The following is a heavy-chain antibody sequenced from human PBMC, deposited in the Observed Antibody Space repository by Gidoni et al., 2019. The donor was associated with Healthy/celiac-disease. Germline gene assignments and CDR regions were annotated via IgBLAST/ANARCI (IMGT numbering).Heavy chain of an antibody. Sequence: QVQLVQSGAEVTKPGSSVKVSCKASGGTFSSYAISWVRQAPGQGLEWMGGIIPIFGTANYAQKFQGRVTITADESTSTAYMELSSLRSEDTAVYYCARGSQVSRVWSGYYFGEYDAFDIWGQGTMVTVSS. J-gene: IGHJ3*02. CDR3: ARGSQVSRVWSGYYFGEYDAFDI. D-gene: IGHD3-3*01. CDR2: IIPIFGTA. CDR1: GGTFSSYA. V-gene: IGHV1-69*01.